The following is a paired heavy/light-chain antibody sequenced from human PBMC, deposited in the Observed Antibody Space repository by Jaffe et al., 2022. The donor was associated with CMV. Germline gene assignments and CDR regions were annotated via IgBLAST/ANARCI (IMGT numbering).Heavy chain of an antibody. J-gene: IGHJ4*02. CDR2: IYWNDDP. Sequence: QITLKESGPTLVKPTQTLTLTCTFSGFSLNTSGVGVGWIRQPPGKALECLALIYWNDDPRYSSSLNNRLTITKDTSKNEVVLTMTNVGAMDTGTYFCAHTRYSTSSPFDYWGQGALVTVSS. CDR1: GFSLNTSGVG. CDR3: AHTRYSTSSPFDY. D-gene: IGHD4-4*01. V-gene: IGHV2-5*01.
Light chain of an antibody. CDR1: NLGNKY. Sequence: SYDLTQPPSVSVSPGQTASITCSGDNLGNKYVCWYQKKPGQSPVLVIYQDYMRPSGIPGRFSAANSGNTATLTISGTQSLDEADYYCQAWDSRIVVFGGGTKLTVL. J-gene: IGLJ3*02. CDR3: QAWDSRIVV. CDR2: QDY. V-gene: IGLV3-1*01.